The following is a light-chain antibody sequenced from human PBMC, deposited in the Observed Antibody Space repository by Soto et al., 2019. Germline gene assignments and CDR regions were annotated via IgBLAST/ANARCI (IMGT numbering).Light chain of an antibody. CDR2: EAS. Sequence: DIQMTQSPSILSASVGDRVTITCRASQSISSWLAWYQQKPGKAPKLLIYEASSLQSGVPSRFSGSGSGTDFTLTISSLQPEDFATYSCQQSYNSPPTFGQGTKVDIK. CDR1: QSISSW. CDR3: QQSYNSPPT. J-gene: IGKJ1*01. V-gene: IGKV1-39*01.